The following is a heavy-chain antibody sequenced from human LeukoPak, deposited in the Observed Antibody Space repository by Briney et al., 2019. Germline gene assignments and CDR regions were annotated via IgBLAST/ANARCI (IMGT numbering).Heavy chain of an antibody. J-gene: IGHJ6*02. V-gene: IGHV4-59*01. D-gene: IGHD2/OR15-2a*01. Sequence: SETLSLTCTVSGGSINAYYWSWIRQPPGKGLEWIGYIYSTGDTYYNPSLKSRVTMSVDTSQNQFSLNLRSVTAADTALYYCARATNVDYFFYYGMDVWGQGTTVIVSS. CDR2: IYSTGDT. CDR3: ARATNVDYFFYYGMDV. CDR1: GGSINAYY.